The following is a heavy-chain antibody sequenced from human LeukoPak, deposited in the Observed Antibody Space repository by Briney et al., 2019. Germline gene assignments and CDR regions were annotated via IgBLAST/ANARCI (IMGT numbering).Heavy chain of an antibody. CDR3: AKVRTRNYYGSGSYPLGAFDI. D-gene: IGHD3-10*01. CDR2: ISGSGGST. CDR1: GFTFRTYA. J-gene: IGHJ3*02. V-gene: IGHV3-23*01. Sequence: GGSLRLSCAASGFTFRTYAMTWVRQAPGKGLEWVSAISGSGGSTYYADSVKGRFTISRDNSKNTLYLQMNSLRAEDTAVYYCAKVRTRNYYGSGSYPLGAFDIWGQGTMVTVSS.